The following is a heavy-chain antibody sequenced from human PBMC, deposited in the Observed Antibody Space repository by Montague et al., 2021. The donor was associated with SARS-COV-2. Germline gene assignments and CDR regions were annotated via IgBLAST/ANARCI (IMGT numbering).Heavy chain of an antibody. CDR3: ASRGAGWFGSNPERFDY. CDR1: GGSISSSNW. J-gene: IGHJ4*02. D-gene: IGHD3-10*01. V-gene: IGHV4-4*02. Sequence: SETLSLTCAVSGGSISSSNWWSWVRQPPGKGLEWIGEIYHTGSTNHNPXXESRVTISVDKSKNQFSLKLSSVTAADTAVYYCASRGAGWFGSNPERFDYWGQGTLVTVSS. CDR2: IYHTGST.